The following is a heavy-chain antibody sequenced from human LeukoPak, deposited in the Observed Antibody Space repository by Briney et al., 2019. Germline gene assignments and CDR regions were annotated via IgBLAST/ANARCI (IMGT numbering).Heavy chain of an antibody. J-gene: IGHJ3*02. V-gene: IGHV4-4*09. CDR1: GGSISSYY. Sequence: SETLSLTCTVSGGSISSYYWSWIRQPPGKGLEWIGYIYTSGSTNYNPSLKSRVTISVDTSKNQFSLKLSSVTAADTAVYYCARHFKQWLVTEDAFDIWGQGTMVTVSS. D-gene: IGHD6-19*01. CDR3: ARHFKQWLVTEDAFDI. CDR2: IYTSGST.